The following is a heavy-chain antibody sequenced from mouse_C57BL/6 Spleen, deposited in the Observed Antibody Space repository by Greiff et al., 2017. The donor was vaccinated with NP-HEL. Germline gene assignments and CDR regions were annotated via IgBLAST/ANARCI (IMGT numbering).Heavy chain of an antibody. V-gene: IGHV14-2*01. D-gene: IGHD2-13*01. CDR2: IDPEDGET. J-gene: IGHJ2*01. CDR1: GFNIKDYY. Sequence: EVQLQQSGAELVKPGASVKLSCTASGFNIKDYYMHWVTQRTEQGLEWIGRIDPEDGETNYAPKFQGKATITAATSSNTAYLQRSSLTSEDTAVFYCARARDYYYCDYGGQGSTLTVAS. CDR3: ARARDYYYCDY.